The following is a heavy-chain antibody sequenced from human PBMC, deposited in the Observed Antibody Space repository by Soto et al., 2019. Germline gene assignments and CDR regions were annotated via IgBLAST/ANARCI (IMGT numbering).Heavy chain of an antibody. D-gene: IGHD3-10*01. J-gene: IGHJ6*02. V-gene: IGHV4-30-2*05. CDR2: MYHSGST. CDR1: GGSITRGGYS. CDR3: ARDSGSNHYYHHYGMDV. Sequence: TLSLTCAVSGGSITRGGYSWSWIRQPPGKGLEWIGYMYHSGSTYYNPSLKSRVTISIDTSKNQFSLKLSSVTAADTAVYYCARDSGSNHYYHHYGMDVWRQGTTVTVSS.